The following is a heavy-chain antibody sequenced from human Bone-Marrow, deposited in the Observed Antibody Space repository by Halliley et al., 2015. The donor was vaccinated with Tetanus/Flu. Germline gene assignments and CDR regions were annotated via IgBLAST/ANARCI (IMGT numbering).Heavy chain of an antibody. D-gene: IGHD1-26*01. CDR3: AEGDRKFAT. CDR2: INQIGSEE. Sequence: GLEWVQNINQIGSEESYVDAVKARVTNSRDKAKNSLYLQMNSQRAEDAAVYYCAEGDRKFATWGKRTLVTVSS. J-gene: IGHJ5*01. V-gene: IGHV3-7*01.